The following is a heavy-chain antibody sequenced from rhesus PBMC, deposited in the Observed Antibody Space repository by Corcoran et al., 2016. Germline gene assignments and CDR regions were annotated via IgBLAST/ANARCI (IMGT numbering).Heavy chain of an antibody. V-gene: IGHV3-37*01. CDR1: GFTFSDHY. CDR2: ISGSSSST. Sequence: QLVESGGGLVQPGGSLRLSCAASGFTFSDHYMDWVRQAPGKGLEWVSSISGSSSSTYYPDSVKGRFTISRDNAKKTLYLQMNNPRAEEPAGYYCARRGDYGDCYGYYFWGQGVL. D-gene: IGHD3-9*01. CDR3: ARRGDYGDCYGYYF. J-gene: IGHJ4*01.